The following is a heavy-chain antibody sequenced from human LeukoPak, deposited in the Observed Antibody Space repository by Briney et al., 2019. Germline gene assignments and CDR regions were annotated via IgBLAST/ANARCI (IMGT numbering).Heavy chain of an antibody. V-gene: IGHV4-59*08. Sequence: SETLSLTCTVSGGSISSYYWNWIRQPPGKGLEWIGYIYYSGSTNYNPSLKSRVTISVDTSKNQFSLKLSSVTAADTAVYYCARLARFGEKRFDYWGQGTLVTVSS. CDR2: IYYSGST. J-gene: IGHJ4*02. D-gene: IGHD3-10*01. CDR3: ARLARFGEKRFDY. CDR1: GGSISSYY.